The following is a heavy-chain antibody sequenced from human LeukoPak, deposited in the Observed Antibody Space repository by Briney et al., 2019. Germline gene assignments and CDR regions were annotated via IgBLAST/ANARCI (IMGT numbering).Heavy chain of an antibody. CDR2: ISGSGGST. Sequence: GGSLRLCCTASGFTFSSYIMSWVRLAPGERLEWVSAISGSGGSTYYADSVKGRFTISRNNSKNTLYLQMNSLRAEDTAVYYCAKTDLTIAARTLDYWGQGTLVTVSS. CDR3: AKTDLTIAARTLDY. J-gene: IGHJ4*02. CDR1: GFTFSSYI. V-gene: IGHV3-23*01. D-gene: IGHD6-6*01.